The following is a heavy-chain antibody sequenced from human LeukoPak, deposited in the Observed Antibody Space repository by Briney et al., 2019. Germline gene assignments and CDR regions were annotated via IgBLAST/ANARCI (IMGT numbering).Heavy chain of an antibody. D-gene: IGHD3-16*02. V-gene: IGHV1-46*01. CDR3: ARLPYRDGVAQDY. J-gene: IGHJ4*01. CDR2: INPISGAT. CDR1: GYTFTRYY. Sequence: SVKVSCKTSGYTFTRYYMQWVRQAPGHGLEWMGIINPISGATDYAQKFQGRVTMTRDTSTSTVYMELSSLRSEDTAMYYCARLPYRDGVAQDYWGQGTLVTVSS.